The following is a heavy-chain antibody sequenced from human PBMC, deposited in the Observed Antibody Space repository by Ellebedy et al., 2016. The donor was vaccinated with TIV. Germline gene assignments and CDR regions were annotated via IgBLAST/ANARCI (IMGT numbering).Heavy chain of an antibody. CDR3: TKDGSGTMNF. CDR2: MNGDGNER. CDR1: GFTFSTSW. Sequence: PGGSLRLSCAVSGFTFSTSWMSWVLQAPGQGLEWVSNMNGDGNERYYVDSVEGRFTISRDNTRHSLYLQMNRLRADDTAVYYCTKDGSGTMNFWGQGTLVTVSS. D-gene: IGHD1-1*01. J-gene: IGHJ4*02. V-gene: IGHV3-7*01.